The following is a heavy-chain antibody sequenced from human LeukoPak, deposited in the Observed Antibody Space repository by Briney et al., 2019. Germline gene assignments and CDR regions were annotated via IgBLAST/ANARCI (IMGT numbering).Heavy chain of an antibody. CDR2: IYYSGST. CDR1: GGSISSYY. Sequence: NPSETLSLTCTVSGGSISSYYWSWIRQPPGKGLEWIGYIYYSGSTNYNPSLKSRVTISVDTSKNQFSLKLSSVTAADTAVYYCAREWADCSGGSCQNWFDPWGQGTLVTVSS. V-gene: IGHV4-59*01. CDR3: AREWADCSGGSCQNWFDP. D-gene: IGHD2-15*01. J-gene: IGHJ5*02.